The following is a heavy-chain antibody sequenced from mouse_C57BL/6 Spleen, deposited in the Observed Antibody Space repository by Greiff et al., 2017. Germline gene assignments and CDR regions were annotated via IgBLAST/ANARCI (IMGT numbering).Heavy chain of an antibody. Sequence: EVQLQESGAELVRPGASVKLSCTASGFNIKDDYMHWVKQRPEQGLEWIGWIDPENGDTEYASKFQGKATITADTSSNTAYLQLSSLTSEDTAVYYCTTLYDGYSAAFAYWGQGTMVTVSA. V-gene: IGHV14-4*01. D-gene: IGHD2-3*01. CDR3: TTLYDGYSAAFAY. CDR1: GFNIKDDY. CDR2: IDPENGDT. J-gene: IGHJ3*01.